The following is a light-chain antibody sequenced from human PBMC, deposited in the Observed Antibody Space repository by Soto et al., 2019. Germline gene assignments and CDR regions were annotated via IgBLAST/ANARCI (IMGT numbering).Light chain of an antibody. Sequence: QSALTQPASVSGSPGQSITISCTGTNSDVGGYNYVSWYQQHPCKAPKLMIYDVTNRPSGVSYRFSGSRSANTASLTISGLQAEDEADYYCSSYTSSNTVVFGGGTKLTVL. CDR1: NSDVGGYNY. CDR2: DVT. CDR3: SSYTSSNTVV. V-gene: IGLV2-14*01. J-gene: IGLJ3*02.